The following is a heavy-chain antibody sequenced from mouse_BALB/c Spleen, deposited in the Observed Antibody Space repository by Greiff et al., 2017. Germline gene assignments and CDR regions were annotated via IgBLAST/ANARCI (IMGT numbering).Heavy chain of an antibody. CDR1: GYTFTDYA. J-gene: IGHJ3*01. V-gene: IGHV1S137*01. CDR3: ARSPLTGRAWFAY. D-gene: IGHD4-1*01. Sequence: VQLQQSGAELVRPGVSVKISCKGSGYTFTDYAMHWVKQSHAKSLEWIGVISTYYGDASYNQKFKGKATMTVDKSSSTAYMELARLTSEDSAIYYCARSPLTGRAWFAYWGQGTLVTVSA. CDR2: ISTYYGDA.